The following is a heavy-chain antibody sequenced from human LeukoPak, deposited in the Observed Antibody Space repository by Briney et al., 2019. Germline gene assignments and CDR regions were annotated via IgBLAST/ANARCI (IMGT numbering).Heavy chain of an antibody. Sequence: GGSLRLSCAASGFTFGSYAMSWVRQAPGKGLEWVSAISGSGGSTYYADSVKGRFTISRDNSKNTLYLQMNSLRAEDTAVYYCAKDWASDYYGSGSYYGDAFDIWGQGTMVTVSS. CDR2: ISGSGGST. CDR1: GFTFGSYA. CDR3: AKDWASDYYGSGSYYGDAFDI. V-gene: IGHV3-23*01. D-gene: IGHD3-10*01. J-gene: IGHJ3*02.